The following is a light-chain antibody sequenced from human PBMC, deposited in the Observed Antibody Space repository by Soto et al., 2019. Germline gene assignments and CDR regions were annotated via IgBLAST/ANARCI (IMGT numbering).Light chain of an antibody. CDR3: QHYGYSAGT. V-gene: IGKV3-20*01. Sequence: IVLTQSPGTLSLSPGERATLSCRASQSVNSNHLAWYQHKPGQAPRLLIYGASSRATGTPDRFSGSGSGTDFTLTISRLEPEDFAVYYCQHYGYSAGTFGQGTKVEL. CDR2: GAS. CDR1: QSVNSNH. J-gene: IGKJ1*01.